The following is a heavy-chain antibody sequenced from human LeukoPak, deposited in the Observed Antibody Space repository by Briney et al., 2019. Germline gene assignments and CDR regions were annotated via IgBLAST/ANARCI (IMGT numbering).Heavy chain of an antibody. CDR1: GFTFSSYA. CDR2: ISYDGSNK. J-gene: IGHJ4*02. D-gene: IGHD6-13*01. CDR3: ARDSYPIAAAGRSHFDY. Sequence: GGSLRLSCAASGFTFSSYAMHWVRQAPGKGLEWVAVISYDGSNKYYADSVKGRFTISRDNSKNTLYLQMNSLRAEDTAVYYCARDSYPIAAAGRSHFDYWGQGTLVTVSS. V-gene: IGHV3-30-3*01.